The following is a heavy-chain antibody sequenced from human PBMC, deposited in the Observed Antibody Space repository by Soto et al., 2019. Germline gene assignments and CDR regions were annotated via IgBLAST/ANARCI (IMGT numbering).Heavy chain of an antibody. J-gene: IGHJ2*01. CDR3: ARDVAYYDNSGYYILRYFDL. CDR1: GYTFTSYG. V-gene: IGHV1-18*01. D-gene: IGHD3-22*01. Sequence: QVQLVQSGAEVKKPGASVKVSCKASGYTFTSYGVTWVRQAPGQGLEWMGWISTYNGNTNYAQNLQGRVTMTTDTSTSTAYMELRSLRSDDTAVYYCARDVAYYDNSGYYILRYFDLWGRGTLVTVSS. CDR2: ISTYNGNT.